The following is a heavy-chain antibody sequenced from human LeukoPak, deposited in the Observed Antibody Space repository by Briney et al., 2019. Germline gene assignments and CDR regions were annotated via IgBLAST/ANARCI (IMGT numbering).Heavy chain of an antibody. J-gene: IGHJ3*02. V-gene: IGHV1-46*01. D-gene: IGHD3-16*02. CDR3: ARALSTFGGVTVINAFDI. Sequence: ASVKVSCKASGYTFTSYYMHWVRQAPGQGLEWMGIINPSGGSTSYAQKFQGRVTMTRDTSTSTVYMELSSLRAEDTAVYYCARALSTFGGVTVINAFDIWGQGTMVTVSS. CDR2: INPSGGST. CDR1: GYTFTSYY.